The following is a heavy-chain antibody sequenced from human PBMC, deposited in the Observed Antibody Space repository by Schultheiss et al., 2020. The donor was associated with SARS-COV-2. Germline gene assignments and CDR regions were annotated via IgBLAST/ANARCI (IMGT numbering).Heavy chain of an antibody. V-gene: IGHV3-49*04. CDR1: GFTFGDYA. CDR3: ARSEYSSPSGFDP. CDR2: IRSKAYGGTT. J-gene: IGHJ5*02. Sequence: GGSLRLSCTASGFTFGDYAMSWVRQAPGKVLEWVGFIRSKAYGGTTEYAASVKGRFTISRDDSKSIAYLQMNSLKTEDTAVYYCARSEYSSPSGFDPWGQGTLVTVSS. D-gene: IGHD6-6*01.